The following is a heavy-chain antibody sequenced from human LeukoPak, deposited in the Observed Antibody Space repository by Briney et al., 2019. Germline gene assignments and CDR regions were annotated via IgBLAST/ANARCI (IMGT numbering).Heavy chain of an antibody. CDR2: IRSDGSKK. Sequence: GGSLRLSCAASGFTFSSYGMHWVRQAPGKGLEWVAFIRSDGSKKYYADSVKGRCTISRENSKNTLYLQMNNLRAGDTAVYYCAKGEVDLAVLGYWGQGTLVTVSA. D-gene: IGHD6-19*01. CDR1: GFTFSSYG. J-gene: IGHJ4*02. CDR3: AKGEVDLAVLGY. V-gene: IGHV3-30*02.